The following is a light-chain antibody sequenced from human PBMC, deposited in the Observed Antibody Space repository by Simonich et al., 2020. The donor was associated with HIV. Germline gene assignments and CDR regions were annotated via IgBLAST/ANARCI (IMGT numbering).Light chain of an antibody. Sequence: QSALTQPRSVSGSPGPSVTISCTGTSSDVGSYNYVSWYHQHPGKAPKLMIYDVSKRPSGGPDRFSGSKSGNTASLTISGLQAEDEGDYYCCSYAGIYTFWVFGGGTKLTVL. V-gene: IGLV2-11*01. J-gene: IGLJ3*02. CDR1: SSDVGSYNY. CDR2: DVS. CDR3: CSYAGIYTFWV.